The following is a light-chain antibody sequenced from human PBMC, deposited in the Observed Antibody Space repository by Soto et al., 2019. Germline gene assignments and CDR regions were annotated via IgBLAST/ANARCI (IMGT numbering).Light chain of an antibody. J-gene: IGKJ4*01. Sequence: DIQMTQSPSSLSASVGDRVTITCRASQSISSYLNWYQQKPGKAPKLLIYAASSLQSGVPSRFSGSGSGTDFTLTISSLQPEDFATYYCQQSYSTVLTFGGVTKVEIK. CDR2: AAS. CDR1: QSISSY. CDR3: QQSYSTVLT. V-gene: IGKV1-39*01.